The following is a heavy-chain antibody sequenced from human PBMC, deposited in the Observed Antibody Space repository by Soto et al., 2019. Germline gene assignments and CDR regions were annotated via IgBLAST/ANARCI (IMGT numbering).Heavy chain of an antibody. CDR1: GFTFSSYG. V-gene: IGHV3-30*18. J-gene: IGHJ5*02. CDR3: AKDGPLASSGYYGWFDP. Sequence: GGSLRLSCAASGFTFSSYGMHWVRQAPGKGLEWVAVISYDGSNKYYADSVKGRFTISRDNSKNTLYLQMNSLRAEDTAVYYCAKDGPLASSGYYGWFDPWGQGTLVTVSS. D-gene: IGHD3-22*01. CDR2: ISYDGSNK.